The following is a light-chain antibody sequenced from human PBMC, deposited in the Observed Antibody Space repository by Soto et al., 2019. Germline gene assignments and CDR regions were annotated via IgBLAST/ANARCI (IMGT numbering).Light chain of an antibody. V-gene: IGKV1-39*01. J-gene: IGKJ4*01. CDR3: QQSHSNIQDLT. CDR2: ASS. CDR1: QSVINH. Sequence: DIQMTQSPSSLSASVGDRVTITCRASQSVINHLNWYQQKPGKAPKLLIYASSSLQSGIPSRFSGSGYGTDFTLTISSLQPEDCASYYCQQSHSNIQDLTFGGGTKVEI.